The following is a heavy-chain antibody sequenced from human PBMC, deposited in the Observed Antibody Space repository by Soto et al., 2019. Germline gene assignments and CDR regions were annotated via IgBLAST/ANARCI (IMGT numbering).Heavy chain of an antibody. CDR2: IYYSGST. J-gene: IGHJ4*02. V-gene: IGHV4-30-4*01. D-gene: IGHD6-19*01. CDR3: DRGGAAVAAIGY. CDR1: GGSISSGDYY. Sequence: PSETLSLTCTVSGGSISSGDYYWSWIRQPPGKGLEWIGYIYYSGSTYYNPSLKSRVTISVDTSKNQFSLKLSSVTAAETAVYYCDRGGAAVAAIGYWGQGTLVTVSS.